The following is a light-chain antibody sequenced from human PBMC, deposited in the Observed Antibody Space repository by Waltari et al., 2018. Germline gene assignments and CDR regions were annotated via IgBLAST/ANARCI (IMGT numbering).Light chain of an antibody. Sequence: DIVLTPSPASLAVSLGERATINCKSSQSVLDTSNNKNFLSWYQQRPGQPPTLLVYWASIRQSGIPDRFTGSGSGTDFTLTISNFQAEDVAVYYCHQYSATPLTFGGGTKVEMK. J-gene: IGKJ4*01. CDR2: WAS. CDR3: HQYSATPLT. CDR1: QSVLDTSNNKNF. V-gene: IGKV4-1*01.